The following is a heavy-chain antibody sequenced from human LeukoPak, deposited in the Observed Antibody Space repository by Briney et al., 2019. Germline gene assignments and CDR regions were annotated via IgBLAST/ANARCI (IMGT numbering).Heavy chain of an antibody. Sequence: GGSLRLSCAASGFTFIDYTRNCVRQPPGKGLEWVSSITGDSTYIYYADSVKGRFTVSRDNAKNSLYLHINSLRAADTAVYYCARERDYYDSSGYGDDYWGQGTLVTVSS. CDR1: GFTFIDYT. CDR2: ITGDSTYI. V-gene: IGHV3-21*01. J-gene: IGHJ4*02. D-gene: IGHD3-22*01. CDR3: ARERDYYDSSGYGDDY.